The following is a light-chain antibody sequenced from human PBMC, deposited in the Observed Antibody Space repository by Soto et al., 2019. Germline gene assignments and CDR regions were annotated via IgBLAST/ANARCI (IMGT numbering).Light chain of an antibody. Sequence: EIVMTQSPATLSVSPGERATLSCRASQSVSSNLAWYQQKPGQAPRLLIYGASTRPTGIPARFSGSGSGTEFTLTISSLQSEDFAVYYCQQYNNWPRTFGKGTKVEIK. J-gene: IGKJ1*01. V-gene: IGKV3-15*01. CDR3: QQYNNWPRT. CDR1: QSVSSN. CDR2: GAS.